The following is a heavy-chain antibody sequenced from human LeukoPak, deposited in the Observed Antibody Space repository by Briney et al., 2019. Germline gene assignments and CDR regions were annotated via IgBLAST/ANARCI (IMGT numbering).Heavy chain of an antibody. CDR2: ISDNGGGT. CDR3: GKDWKLDY. V-gene: IGHV3-23*01. Sequence: GGSLRLSCAASGFTFNNYAMSWVRQAPGKGLEWVSAISDNGGGTKYADSVKGRFTISRDNSKNTLYLQMNSLRAEDTAIYYCGKDWKLDYWGQGTLVTVSS. D-gene: IGHD1-1*01. CDR1: GFTFNNYA. J-gene: IGHJ4*02.